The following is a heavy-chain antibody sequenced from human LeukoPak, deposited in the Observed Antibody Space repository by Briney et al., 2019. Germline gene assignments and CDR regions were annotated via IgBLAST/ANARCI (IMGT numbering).Heavy chain of an antibody. J-gene: IGHJ4*02. CDR3: AVNYDYGDHGGGY. Sequence: SVKVSCKASGGTFSSYAISWVRQAPGQGLEWMGRIVPIFGIANYAQKFQGRVTITADKSTSTAYMELSSLRSEDTAVYYCAVNYDYGDHGGGYWGQGTLVTVSS. CDR1: GGTFSSYA. V-gene: IGHV1-69*04. CDR2: IVPIFGIA. D-gene: IGHD4-17*01.